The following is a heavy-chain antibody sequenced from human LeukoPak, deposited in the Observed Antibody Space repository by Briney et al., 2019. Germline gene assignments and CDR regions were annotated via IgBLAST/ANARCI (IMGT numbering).Heavy chain of an antibody. CDR2: IYYSGST. CDR1: GGSISSGDYY. V-gene: IGHV4-30-4*01. J-gene: IGHJ5*02. CDR3: AREEAAAGFDP. Sequence: SETPSLTCTVSGGSISSGDYYWSWIRQPPGKGLEWIGYIYYSGSTYYNPSLKSRVTISVDTSKNQFSLKLSSVTAADTAVYYCAREEAAAGFDPWGQGTLVTVSS. D-gene: IGHD6-13*01.